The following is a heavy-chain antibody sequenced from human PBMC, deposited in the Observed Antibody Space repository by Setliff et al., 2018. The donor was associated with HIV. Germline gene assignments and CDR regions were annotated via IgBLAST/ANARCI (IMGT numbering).Heavy chain of an antibody. CDR3: ARLDTIMLYTDC. Sequence: PSETLSLTCSVSHYSISSEYYWGWFRQHPGKGLEYIGSIYQSGSTYYSPFFKSRVSMSIDTSKDQFSLRLKSLTASDTAVYYCARLDTIMLYTDCWGQGTLVTVSS. J-gene: IGHJ4*02. D-gene: IGHD3-16*01. CDR1: HYSISSEYY. CDR2: IYQSGST. V-gene: IGHV4-38-2*02.